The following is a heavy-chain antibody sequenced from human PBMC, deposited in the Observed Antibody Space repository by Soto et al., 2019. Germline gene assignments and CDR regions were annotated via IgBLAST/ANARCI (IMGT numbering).Heavy chain of an antibody. CDR3: AKAPPYDSIPYYYYYYMDV. J-gene: IGHJ6*03. V-gene: IGHV3-23*01. Sequence: GGSLRLSCAASGFTFSSYAMSWVRQAPGKGLEWVSAISGSGGSTYYADSVKGRFTISRDNSKNTLYLQMNSLRAEDTAIYYCAKAPPYDSIPYYYYYYMDVWGKGTTVTVSS. D-gene: IGHD3-9*01. CDR2: ISGSGGST. CDR1: GFTFSSYA.